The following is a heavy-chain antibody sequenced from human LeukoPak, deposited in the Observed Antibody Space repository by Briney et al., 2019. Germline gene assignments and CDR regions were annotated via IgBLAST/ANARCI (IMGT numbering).Heavy chain of an antibody. J-gene: IGHJ5*02. CDR1: GFTFSSYG. CDR3: AKDHGSGSYHDPNWFDP. D-gene: IGHD3-10*01. V-gene: IGHV3-30*18. Sequence: PGGSLRLFCAASGFTFSSYGMHWVRQAPGKGLDWVTVISYDGSYKYYAESVKGRFTISRDNSKKTLYLQMNSLRAEDTAVYYCAKDHGSGSYHDPNWFDPWGQGTLVTVSS. CDR2: ISYDGSYK.